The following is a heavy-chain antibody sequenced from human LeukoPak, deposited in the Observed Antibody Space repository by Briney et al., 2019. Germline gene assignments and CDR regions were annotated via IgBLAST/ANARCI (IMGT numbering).Heavy chain of an antibody. CDR1: GYTFTSYG. CDR2: ISAYNGNT. D-gene: IGHD3-9*01. J-gene: IGHJ6*02. Sequence: ASVKVSCKASGYTFTSYGISWVRQAPGQGLEWMGWISAYNGNTNYAQKPQGRVTMTTDTSTSTAYMELRSLRSDDTAVYYCARDTDILTGYPYYYYYGMDVWGQGTTVTVSS. V-gene: IGHV1-18*01. CDR3: ARDTDILTGYPYYYYYGMDV.